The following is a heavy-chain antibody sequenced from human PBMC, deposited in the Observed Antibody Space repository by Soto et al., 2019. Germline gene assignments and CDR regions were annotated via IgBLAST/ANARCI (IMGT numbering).Heavy chain of an antibody. CDR2: ISYDGSNK. CDR1: GFTFSSYA. Sequence: HPGGSLRLSCAASGFTFSSYAMDWVRQAPGKGLEWVAVISYDGSNKYYADSVKGRFTISRDNSKNTLYLQMNSLRAEDTAVYYCASPQHNSSGWPKLYYYYGMDVWGQGTTVTVSS. CDR3: ASPQHNSSGWPKLYYYYGMDV. D-gene: IGHD6-19*01. V-gene: IGHV3-30-3*01. J-gene: IGHJ6*02.